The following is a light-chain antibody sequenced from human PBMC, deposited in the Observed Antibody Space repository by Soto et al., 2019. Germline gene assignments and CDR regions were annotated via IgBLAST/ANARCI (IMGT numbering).Light chain of an antibody. Sequence: DIQITQSPSSLSASVAARVTITFQASQHISNYLNLYQQKPGKDPKLLIYDASNLETGVPSRFSGSGSGTDFTFTISSLQPEDIATYYCQKYDNLPWKFGQGTKVDIK. CDR2: DAS. CDR3: QKYDNLPWK. J-gene: IGKJ1*01. CDR1: QHISNY. V-gene: IGKV1-33*01.